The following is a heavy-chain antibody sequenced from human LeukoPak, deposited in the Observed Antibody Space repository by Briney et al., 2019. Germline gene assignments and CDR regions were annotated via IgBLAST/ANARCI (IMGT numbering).Heavy chain of an antibody. D-gene: IGHD3-9*01. CDR3: ARFDWLLGPYYFDY. Sequence: SETLSLTCAVYGGSFSGYYWSWICQPPGKGLEWIGEINHSGSTNYNPSLKSRVTISVDTSKNQFSLKLRSVTAADTAVYYCARFDWLLGPYYFDYWGQGTLVTVSS. CDR2: INHSGST. CDR1: GGSFSGYY. V-gene: IGHV4-34*01. J-gene: IGHJ4*02.